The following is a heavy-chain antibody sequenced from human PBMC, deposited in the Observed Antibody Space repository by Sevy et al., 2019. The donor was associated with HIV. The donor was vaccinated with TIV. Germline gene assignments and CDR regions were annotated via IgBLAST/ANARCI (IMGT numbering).Heavy chain of an antibody. CDR3: ATDSSLPAFDI. V-gene: IGHV1-24*01. Sequence: ASVKVSCKVSGYTLAELSMHWVRQAPGKGLEWMGGLDPEDGETIYAQKFQGRVTMTEDTSTDTAYMELSSLRSEDTAVYYCATDSSLPAFDIWGQGTMVTVSS. D-gene: IGHD6-19*01. CDR2: LDPEDGET. J-gene: IGHJ3*02. CDR1: GYTLAELS.